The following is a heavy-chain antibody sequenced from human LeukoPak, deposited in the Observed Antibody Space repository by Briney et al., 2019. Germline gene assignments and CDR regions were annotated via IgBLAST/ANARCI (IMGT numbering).Heavy chain of an antibody. CDR2: IKQDGSEK. CDR1: GFTFSSYW. J-gene: IGHJ6*03. V-gene: IGHV3-7*01. CDR3: ARDLGDGYKGPSYMDV. D-gene: IGHD5-24*01. Sequence: GGSLRLSCAASGFTFSSYWMSWVRQAPGKGLEWVANIKQDGSEKYYVDSVKGRFTISRDNAKNSLYLQMNSLRAEDTAVYYCARDLGDGYKGPSYMDVWGKGTTVTISS.